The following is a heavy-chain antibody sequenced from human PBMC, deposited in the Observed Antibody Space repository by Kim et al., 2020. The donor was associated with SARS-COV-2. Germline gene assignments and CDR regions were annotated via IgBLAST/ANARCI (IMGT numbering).Heavy chain of an antibody. D-gene: IGHD1-26*01. Sequence: SETLSLTCTVSGGSISSSNYNWGRIRQPTGKGLEWIVSIYYSGSTYYNPSLKSRVTISVDTSKNQFSLKLSSVTAADTAVYYCARQSSGSLNFHH. CDR2: IYYSGST. V-gene: IGHV4-39*01. CDR1: GGSISSSNYN. J-gene: IGHJ1*01. CDR3: ARQSSGSLNFHH.